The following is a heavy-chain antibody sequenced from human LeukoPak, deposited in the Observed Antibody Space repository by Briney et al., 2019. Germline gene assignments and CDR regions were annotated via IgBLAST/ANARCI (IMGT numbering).Heavy chain of an antibody. V-gene: IGHV3-23*01. CDR2: ISSSSSYI. J-gene: IGHJ6*03. CDR3: AKGGAVSSKSITMVRGTRRYYYYMDV. CDR1: GFTFSTYA. Sequence: PGGSLRLSCAASGFTFSTYAMTWVRQAPGKGLEWVSSISSSSSYIYYADSVKGRFTISRDNSKNTLYLQMNSLGAEDTAVYYCAKGGAVSSKSITMVRGTRRYYYYMDVWGKGTTVTISS. D-gene: IGHD3-10*01.